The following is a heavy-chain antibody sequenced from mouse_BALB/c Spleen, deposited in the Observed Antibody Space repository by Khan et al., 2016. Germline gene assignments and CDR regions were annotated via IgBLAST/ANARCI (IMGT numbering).Heavy chain of an antibody. CDR3: ARGERLRQAFAY. CDR2: ISYDGSN. Sequence: EVQLQESGPGLVKPSQSLSLTCTVTGYSITSDYAWNWIRQFPGNKLEWMGYISYDGSNNYNPSLKNRISITRDTSKNQFFLKLNSVTTEDTATYYCARGERLRQAFAYWGQGTLVTVSA. J-gene: IGHJ3*01. D-gene: IGHD2-4*01. CDR1: GYSITSDYA. V-gene: IGHV3-6*02.